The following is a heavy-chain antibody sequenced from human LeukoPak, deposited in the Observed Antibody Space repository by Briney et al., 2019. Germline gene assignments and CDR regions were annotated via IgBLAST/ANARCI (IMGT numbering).Heavy chain of an antibody. D-gene: IGHD3-10*01. V-gene: IGHV1-18*01. Sequence: ASVKVSCKASGYTFASYGISWVRQAPGEGLEWMGWTSGYNGNTNYAQKLQGRVTMTTDTSTSTAFMELRSLRSDDTAVYYCARAYSYSYYFDYWGQGTPVTVS. CDR3: ARAYSYSYYFDY. CDR2: TSGYNGNT. J-gene: IGHJ4*02. CDR1: GYTFASYG.